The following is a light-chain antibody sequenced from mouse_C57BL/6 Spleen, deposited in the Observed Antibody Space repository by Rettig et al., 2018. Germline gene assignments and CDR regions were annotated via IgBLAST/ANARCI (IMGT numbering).Light chain of an antibody. Sequence: QIVLTQSPAIMSASPGEKVTITCSASSSVSYMHWFQQKPGTSPKLWIYSTSNLASGVPARFSGSGSGTSYSLTISRMEAEDAATYYFQQRSSYPFTFGSGTKLEIK. CDR3: QQRSSYPFT. V-gene: IGKV4-57*01. J-gene: IGKJ4*01. CDR1: SSVSY. CDR2: STS.